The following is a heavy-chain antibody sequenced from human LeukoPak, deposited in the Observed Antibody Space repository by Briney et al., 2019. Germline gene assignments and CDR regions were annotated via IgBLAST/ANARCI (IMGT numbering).Heavy chain of an antibody. CDR2: INHSGST. Sequence: SEIQCLICAVYGGSFSGYYWSWIRQHPGKGLEWIGEINHSGSTNYNPSLKSRVTISVDTSKNQFSLKLSSVTAADTAVYYCARGLYYYDSSGYFIVPYYYYMDVWGKGTTVTVSS. J-gene: IGHJ6*03. CDR3: ARGLYYYDSSGYFIVPYYYYMDV. D-gene: IGHD3-22*01. CDR1: GGSFSGYY. V-gene: IGHV4-34*01.